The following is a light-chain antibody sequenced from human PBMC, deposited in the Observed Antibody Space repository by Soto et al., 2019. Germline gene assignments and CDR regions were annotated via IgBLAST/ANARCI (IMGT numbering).Light chain of an antibody. CDR2: GAS. Sequence: EIVLTQSPGTLSLSPGERATLSCRASQSVSSSYLAWYQQKPGQAPRLLIYGASSRATGIPERFSGSGSGTDFTLTISRLEPEDFEVYYCQQYGSSPGTFGQGTKVDIK. CDR1: QSVSSSY. CDR3: QQYGSSPGT. V-gene: IGKV3-20*01. J-gene: IGKJ1*01.